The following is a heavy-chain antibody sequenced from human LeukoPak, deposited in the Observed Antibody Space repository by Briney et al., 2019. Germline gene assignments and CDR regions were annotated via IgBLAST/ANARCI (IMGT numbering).Heavy chain of an antibody. CDR2: IYSGSST. D-gene: IGHD6-19*01. CDR1: GFTVSSNY. Sequence: GGSLRLSCAASGFTVSSNYMSWVRQAPGKGLEWVSVIYSGSSTYYADSVKGRFTISRDNSKNTLYLQMNSLRAEDTAVYYCAREEVSSGWYPTDWGQGTLVTVSS. V-gene: IGHV3-66*02. J-gene: IGHJ4*02. CDR3: AREEVSSGWYPTD.